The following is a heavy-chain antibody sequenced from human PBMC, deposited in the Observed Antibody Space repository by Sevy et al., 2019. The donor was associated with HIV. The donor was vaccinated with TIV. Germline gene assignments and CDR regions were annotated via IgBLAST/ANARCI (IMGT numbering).Heavy chain of an antibody. J-gene: IGHJ6*02. CDR2: ISAYNGNT. V-gene: IGHV1-18*01. CDR1: GYTFTSYG. D-gene: IGHD3-22*01. Sequence: ASVKVSCKASGYTFTSYGISWVRQAPGQGLEWMGWISAYNGNTNYAQKLQGRVTMTTDTSTSTAYMELRGLRSDDTAVYYGARVMLLAPMYYYDSSGYMGGMDVWGQGTTVTVSS. CDR3: ARVMLLAPMYYYDSSGYMGGMDV.